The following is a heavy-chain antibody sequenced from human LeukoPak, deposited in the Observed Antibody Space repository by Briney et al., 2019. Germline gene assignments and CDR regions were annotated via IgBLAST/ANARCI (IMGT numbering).Heavy chain of an antibody. J-gene: IGHJ4*02. CDR3: AKERPDTTKATFGQ. Sequence: SETLSLTCTVSGGSISSYYWSWIRQPAGKGLEWIGRIYTSGSTNYNPSLKSRVTMSVDTSKNQFSLKLSSVTAPDTAVYYWAKERPDTTKATFGQWGQGTLVTVSS. CDR2: IYTSGST. D-gene: IGHD5-18*01. V-gene: IGHV4-4*07. CDR1: GGSISSYY.